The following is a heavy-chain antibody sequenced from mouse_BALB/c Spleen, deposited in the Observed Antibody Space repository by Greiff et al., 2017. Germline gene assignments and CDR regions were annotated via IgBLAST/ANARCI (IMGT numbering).Heavy chain of an antibody. D-gene: IGHD1-1*01. CDR3: ARLSGSSSHYYAMDY. Sequence: VQLQQSGGGLVQPGGSLNLSCAASGFAFSRYWMSWARQHPGKGQEWIGEINPGSSTINYTPSLKDKFIISRDNAKNTLYLQMSKVRSEDTALYYCARLSGSSSHYYAMDYWGQGTSVTVSS. J-gene: IGHJ4*01. CDR1: GFAFSRYW. V-gene: IGHV4-2*02. CDR2: INPGSSTI.